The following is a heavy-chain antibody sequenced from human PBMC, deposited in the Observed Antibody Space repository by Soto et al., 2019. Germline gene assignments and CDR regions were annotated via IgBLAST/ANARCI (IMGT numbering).Heavy chain of an antibody. J-gene: IGHJ4*02. Sequence: ESGGGVVQPGRSLRLSCAASGFTFSSYGMHWVRQAPGKGLEWVAVISYDGSNKYYADSVKSRFTISRDNSKNTLYLQMNSLRVEDTAVYYCAKGPPEGAQPAGFDYWGQGTLVTVSS. CDR3: AKGPPEGAQPAGFDY. CDR1: GFTFSSYG. CDR2: ISYDGSNK. D-gene: IGHD1-26*01. V-gene: IGHV3-30*18.